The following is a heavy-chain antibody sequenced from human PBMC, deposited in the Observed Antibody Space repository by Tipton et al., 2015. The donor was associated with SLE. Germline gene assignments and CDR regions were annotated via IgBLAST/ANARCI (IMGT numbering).Heavy chain of an antibody. D-gene: IGHD4-23*01. CDR3: AKIKARGVIPFYFYYGLDV. J-gene: IGHJ6*02. Sequence: RSLRLSCAASGFTFSNYGAHWVRQAPGKGLEWVALIWFDGSEKYYVDSVKGRFTISRDDSKNTLDLQMDSLRIEDTAVYYCAKIKARGVIPFYFYYGLDVWGQGTTVTVSS. CDR1: GFTFSNYG. V-gene: IGHV3-33*06. CDR2: IWFDGSEK.